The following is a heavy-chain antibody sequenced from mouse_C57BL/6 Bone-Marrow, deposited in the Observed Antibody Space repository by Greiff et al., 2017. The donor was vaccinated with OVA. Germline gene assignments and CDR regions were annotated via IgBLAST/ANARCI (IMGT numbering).Heavy chain of an antibody. CDR3: AKPDYDYDGAYFDY. D-gene: IGHD2-4*01. Sequence: VKVVESGPGLVAPSQSLSITCTVSGFSLTSYGVSWVRQPPGKGLEWLGVIWGDGSTNYHSALISRLSISKDNSKSQVFLKLNSLQTDDTATYXCAKPDYDYDGAYFDYWGQGTTLTVSS. V-gene: IGHV2-3*01. CDR2: IWGDGST. CDR1: GFSLTSYG. J-gene: IGHJ2*01.